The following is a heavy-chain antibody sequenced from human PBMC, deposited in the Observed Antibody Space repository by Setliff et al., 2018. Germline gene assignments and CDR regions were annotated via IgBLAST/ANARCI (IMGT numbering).Heavy chain of an antibody. D-gene: IGHD1-1*01. CDR3: ARGSTGIYDP. Sequence: SETLSLTCTVSGVSAASHYWSWIRQAPGTGLEWIAYVHDNGETNQNPSLKSRVTISVDTSKNQFSLKMTSVTAADTAIYYCARGSTGIYDPWGQGILVTVSS. J-gene: IGHJ5*02. CDR1: GVSAASHY. CDR2: VHDNGET. V-gene: IGHV4-59*02.